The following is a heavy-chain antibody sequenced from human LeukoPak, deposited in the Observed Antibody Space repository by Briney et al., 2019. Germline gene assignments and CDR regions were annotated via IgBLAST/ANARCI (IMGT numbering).Heavy chain of an antibody. J-gene: IGHJ4*02. CDR1: GGTFSSYA. V-gene: IGHV1-69*05. D-gene: IGHD3-22*01. CDR2: IIPIFGTA. CDR3: ARDLGCYYYDSSGCDDY. Sequence: AASVKVSCKASGGTFSSYAISWVRQAPGQGLEWMGRIIPIFGTANYAQKFQGRVTITTDESTSTAYMELSSLRSEDTAVYYCARDLGCYYYDSSGCDDYWGQGTLVTVSS.